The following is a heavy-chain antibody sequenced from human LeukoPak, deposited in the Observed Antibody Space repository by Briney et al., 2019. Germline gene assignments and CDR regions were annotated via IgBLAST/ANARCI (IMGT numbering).Heavy chain of an antibody. J-gene: IGHJ5*02. CDR2: IYHSGST. CDR3: ALNRYYGSNWFDP. CDR1: GYSISSGYY. V-gene: IGHV4-38-2*02. Sequence: PSETLSLTCTVSGYSISSGYYWGWIRQPPGKGLEWIGSIYHSGSTYYNPSLKSRVTISVDTSKNQFSLKLSSVTAADTAVYYCALNRYYGSNWFDPWGQGTLVTVSS. D-gene: IGHD3-10*01.